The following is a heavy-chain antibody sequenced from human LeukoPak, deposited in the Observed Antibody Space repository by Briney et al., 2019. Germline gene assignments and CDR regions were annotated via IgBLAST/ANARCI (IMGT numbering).Heavy chain of an antibody. J-gene: IGHJ3*02. Sequence: GGSLRLSCAASGFRFSYHDMHWVRQAPGKGLEFVSSIGAAGAHTFYADSVKGRFTISRDNFQSTMYLQMDGLRPEDSAVYYCARELGGTKTGGFDIWGQGTVVAVSS. CDR3: ARELGGTKTGGFDI. V-gene: IGHV3-64*02. D-gene: IGHD1-14*01. CDR2: IGAAGAHT. CDR1: GFRFSYHD.